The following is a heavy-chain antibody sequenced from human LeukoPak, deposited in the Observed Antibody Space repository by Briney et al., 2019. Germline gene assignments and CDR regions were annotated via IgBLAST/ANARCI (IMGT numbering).Heavy chain of an antibody. D-gene: IGHD6-19*01. J-gene: IGHJ6*02. CDR2: INHSGST. Sequence: SETLSLTCAVYGGSFSGYYWSWIRQPPGKGLEWIGEINHSGSTNYNPSLKSRVTISVDTSKNQFSLKLSSVTAADTAVYYCARHSFSGSGWYTYYYYYGMDVWGQGTTVTVSS. CDR3: ARHSFSGSGWYTYYYYYGMDV. V-gene: IGHV4-34*01. CDR1: GGSFSGYY.